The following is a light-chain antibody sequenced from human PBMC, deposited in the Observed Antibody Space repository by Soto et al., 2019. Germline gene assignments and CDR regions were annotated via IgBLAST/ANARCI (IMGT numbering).Light chain of an antibody. CDR1: QSVNSAY. Sequence: EIELTQSPGTLSLSPGETATLSCRASQSVNSAYLAWYQVRLGQAPRLLVFGATTRASGIPDRFSGSGSGTDFTLSISRLESEDFAVYYSQQYDTSPWTFSQGTKVEI. V-gene: IGKV3-20*01. CDR2: GAT. CDR3: QQYDTSPWT. J-gene: IGKJ1*01.